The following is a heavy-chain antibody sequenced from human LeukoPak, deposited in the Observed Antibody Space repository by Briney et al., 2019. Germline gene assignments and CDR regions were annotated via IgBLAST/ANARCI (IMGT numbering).Heavy chain of an antibody. Sequence: PSETLSLTCAVYGGSFSGYYWSWIRQPPGKGLEWIGEINHSGSTNYNPSLKSRVTISVDTSKNQFSLKLSSVTAADTAVYYCARARRKGIRDYWGQGTLVTVSS. J-gene: IGHJ4*02. CDR2: INHSGST. CDR3: ARARRKGIRDY. V-gene: IGHV4-34*01. CDR1: GGSFSGYY.